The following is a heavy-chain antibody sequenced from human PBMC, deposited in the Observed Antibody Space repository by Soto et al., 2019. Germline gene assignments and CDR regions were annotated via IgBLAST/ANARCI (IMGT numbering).Heavy chain of an antibody. Sequence: QVQLVQSGGGVVQAGNSLRLSCTASGLTFTSSSFHWVRQAPGKGLEWVAVISENGDRQYSTESVRGRFLISRDSSKNTVYLQMNRLRPEDTGLYFCARRLATTVSALGYWGQGALVTVSS. CDR2: ISENGDRQ. CDR1: GLTFTSSS. D-gene: IGHD4-17*01. V-gene: IGHV3-30-3*01. J-gene: IGHJ4*02. CDR3: ARRLATTVSALGY.